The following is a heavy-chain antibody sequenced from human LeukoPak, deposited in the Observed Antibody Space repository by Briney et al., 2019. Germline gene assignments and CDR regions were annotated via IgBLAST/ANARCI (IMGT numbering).Heavy chain of an antibody. Sequence: GESLKISCKGSGYSFASYWIGWVRQMPGKGLECMGIIYPGDSNTRYSPSFKGQVTISVDKSNITAYLQWSSLKASDTAMYYCARLPGAGYSKDAFDISGQGTMVTVSS. D-gene: IGHD5-24*01. CDR3: ARLPGAGYSKDAFDI. CDR1: GYSFASYW. CDR2: IYPGDSNT. V-gene: IGHV5-51*01. J-gene: IGHJ3*02.